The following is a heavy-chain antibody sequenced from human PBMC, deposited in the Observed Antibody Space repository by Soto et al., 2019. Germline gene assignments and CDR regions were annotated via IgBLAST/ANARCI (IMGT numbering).Heavy chain of an antibody. CDR3: ARDCPRGYSYGLGKKYGMDV. Sequence: SETLSLTCAVYGGSFSGYYWSWIRQPPGKGLEWIGEINHSGSTNYNPSLKSRVTISVDTSKNQFSLKLSSVTAADTAVYYCARDCPRGYSYGLGKKYGMDVWGQGTTVTVSS. J-gene: IGHJ6*02. CDR2: INHSGST. V-gene: IGHV4-34*01. D-gene: IGHD5-18*01. CDR1: GGSFSGYY.